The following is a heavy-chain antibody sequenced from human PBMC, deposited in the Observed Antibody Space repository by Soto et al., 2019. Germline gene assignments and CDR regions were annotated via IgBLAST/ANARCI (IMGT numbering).Heavy chain of an antibody. J-gene: IGHJ4*02. Sequence: GGSLRLSCAASGFTFSIYSMNWFRQAPGKGLEWVSGISASGGSTHYADSVKGQFTISRDNSKNTLYLQMNSLRADDTAVYYCAKTPFSSSWYYFDYWGQGTLVTVSS. D-gene: IGHD6-13*01. CDR3: AKTPFSSSWYYFDY. V-gene: IGHV3-23*01. CDR1: GFTFSIYS. CDR2: ISASGGST.